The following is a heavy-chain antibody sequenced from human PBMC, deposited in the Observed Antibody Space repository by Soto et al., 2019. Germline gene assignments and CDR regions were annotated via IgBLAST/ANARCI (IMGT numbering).Heavy chain of an antibody. J-gene: IGHJ6*02. CDR2: VWHDGGNK. Sequence: QVQLVESGGGVVQPGRSLRLSCAASGFTFSSYGMHWVRQAPGKGLGWVALVWHDGGNKYYADSVKGRFTISRDNSKDTLYLQMNSLRDEDTAVYYCVRAAGYSGNDYVYYYGMDVWGQGTTVTVSS. CDR1: GFTFSSYG. D-gene: IGHD5-12*01. CDR3: VRAAGYSGNDYVYYYGMDV. V-gene: IGHV3-33*01.